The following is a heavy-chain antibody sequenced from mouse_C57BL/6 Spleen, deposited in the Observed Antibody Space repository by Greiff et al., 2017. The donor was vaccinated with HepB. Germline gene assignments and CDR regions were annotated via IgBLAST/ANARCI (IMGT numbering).Heavy chain of an antibody. Sequence: EVMLVESGEGLVKPGGSLKLSCAASGFTFSSYAMSWVRQTPEKRLEWVAYISSGGDYIYYAETVKGRFTISRDNARNTLYLQMSSLKSEDTAMYYCTRDLYGYGDYWGQGTTLTVSS. D-gene: IGHD1-1*01. CDR3: TRDLYGYGDY. CDR2: ISSGGDYI. J-gene: IGHJ2*01. V-gene: IGHV5-9-1*02. CDR1: GFTFSSYA.